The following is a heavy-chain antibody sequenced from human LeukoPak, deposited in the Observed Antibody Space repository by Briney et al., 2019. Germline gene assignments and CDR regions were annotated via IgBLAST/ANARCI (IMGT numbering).Heavy chain of an antibody. CDR2: INPNSGGT. D-gene: IGHD5-18*01. V-gene: IGHV1-2*02. J-gene: IGHJ6*02. Sequence: ASVKVSCKASGYTFTGYYMHWVRQAPGQGLEWMGWINPNSGGTNYAQKFQGRVTMTRATSISTAYMELSRLRSDDTAVYYCAKGDTAMDPYYCYYGMDVWGQGTTVTVSS. CDR3: AKGDTAMDPYYCYYGMDV. CDR1: GYTFTGYY.